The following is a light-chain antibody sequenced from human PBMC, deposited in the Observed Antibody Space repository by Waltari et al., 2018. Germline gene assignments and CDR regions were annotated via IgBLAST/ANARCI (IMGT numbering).Light chain of an antibody. CDR3: MILYNNAGV. V-gene: IGLV5-45*01. CDR1: SDINVGTYK. Sequence: QAVLTQSASLSASPGASASLTCTLRSDINVGTYKIYWYQQRPGSPPQFLVKYKPDSGTQLGSGVPSRFSGSKDTSANAGILLIAGLQSEDEADYYCMILYNNAGVFGGGTKVTVL. CDR2: YKPDSGT. J-gene: IGLJ3*02.